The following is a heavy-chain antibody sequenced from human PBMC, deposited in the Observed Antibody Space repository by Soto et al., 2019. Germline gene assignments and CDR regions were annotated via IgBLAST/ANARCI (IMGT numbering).Heavy chain of an antibody. V-gene: IGHV3-13*04. CDR1: GFIFSSYD. Sequence: GGSLRLSCAASGFIFSSYDMHWVRQATGKGLEWVSAIGTAGDTYYPGSVKGRFTTSRENAKNSLYLQMNSVRAGDTAVYYCARVGRLRFFDYWGQGTLVTVSS. CDR2: IGTAGDT. CDR3: ARVGRLRFFDY. D-gene: IGHD5-12*01. J-gene: IGHJ4*02.